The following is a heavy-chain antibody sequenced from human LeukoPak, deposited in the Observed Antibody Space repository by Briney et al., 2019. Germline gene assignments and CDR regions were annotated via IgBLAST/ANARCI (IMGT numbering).Heavy chain of an antibody. CDR3: ARRSRAAAMSLDY. CDR1: GGSFSGYY. Sequence: PSETLSLTCAVYGGSFSGYYWSWIRQPPGKGLEWIGEINHSGSTNYNPSLKSRVTISVDTSKNQFSLKLSSVTAADTAVYYCARRSRAAAMSLDYWGQGTLVTVSS. V-gene: IGHV4-34*01. J-gene: IGHJ4*02. CDR2: INHSGST. D-gene: IGHD2-2*01.